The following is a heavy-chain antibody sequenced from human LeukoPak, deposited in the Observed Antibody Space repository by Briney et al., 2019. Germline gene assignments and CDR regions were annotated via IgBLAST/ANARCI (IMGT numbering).Heavy chain of an antibody. Sequence: SVKVSCKASGGTFSSYAISWVRQAPGQGLEWMGGIIPIFGTANYAQKLQGRVTITTDESTSTAYMELSSLRSEDTAVYYCATTTDVSGSYSECYMDVWGKGTTVTVSS. CDR1: GGTFSSYA. D-gene: IGHD1-26*01. CDR3: ATTTDVSGSYSECYMDV. J-gene: IGHJ6*03. CDR2: IIPIFGTA. V-gene: IGHV1-69*05.